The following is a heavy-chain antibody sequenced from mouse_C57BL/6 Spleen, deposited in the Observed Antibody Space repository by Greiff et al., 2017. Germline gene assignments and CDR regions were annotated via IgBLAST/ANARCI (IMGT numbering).Heavy chain of an antibody. D-gene: IGHD1-1*01. CDR2: ISSGGDYI. J-gene: IGHJ2*01. V-gene: IGHV5-9-1*02. Sequence: DVMLVESGEGLVKPGGSLKLSCEASGFTFSSYAMSWVRQPPEKRLEWVAYISSGGDYICYPDTVKGRFTISRDNARNNLYLQMSSLKSEDTAMYYCTRCYYGSSYYFDYWGQGTTLTVSS. CDR3: TRCYYGSSYYFDY. CDR1: GFTFSSYA.